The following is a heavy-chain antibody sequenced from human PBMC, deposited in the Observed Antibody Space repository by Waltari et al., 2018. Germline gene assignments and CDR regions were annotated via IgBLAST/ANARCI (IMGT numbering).Heavy chain of an antibody. CDR1: GGPFSSYA. CDR3: ARGGYCSGGSCYPDAFDI. J-gene: IGHJ3*02. Sequence: QVQLVQSGAAVKKPGSSVKVSCKASGGPFSSYAISWVRRSPGPGLEWMGGIIPIFGTANYAKKFQGRVTITTDESTSTAYMELSSLRSEDTAVYYCARGGYCSGGSCYPDAFDIWGQGTMVTVSS. V-gene: IGHV1-69*05. D-gene: IGHD2-15*01. CDR2: IIPIFGTA.